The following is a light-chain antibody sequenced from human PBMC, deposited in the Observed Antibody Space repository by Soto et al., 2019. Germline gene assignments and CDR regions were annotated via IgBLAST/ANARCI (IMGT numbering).Light chain of an antibody. CDR1: QSVSSSY. CDR3: QQYGSSP. J-gene: IGKJ5*01. CDR2: GAS. Sequence: EIVLTQSPGTLSLSPGERATLSCRASQSVSSSYLAWYQQKPGQAPRLLIYGASSRATGIPDRFSGSGSGTDFTLTISRREPEDFAVYYCQQYGSSPFGQGTRLEFK. V-gene: IGKV3-20*01.